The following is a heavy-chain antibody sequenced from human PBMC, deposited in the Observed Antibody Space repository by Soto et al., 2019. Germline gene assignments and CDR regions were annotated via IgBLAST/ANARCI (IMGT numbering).Heavy chain of an antibody. D-gene: IGHD4-17*01. CDR1: GGSFSGYY. V-gene: IGHV4-34*01. Sequence: SETLSLTCAVYGGSFSGYYWSWIRQPPGKGLEWIGEINHSGSTNYNPSLKSRVTISVDTSKNQFSLRLTSVTAADTAVYYCATHPPYGPLDHWGQGTLVTVSS. CDR3: ATHPPYGPLDH. J-gene: IGHJ4*02. CDR2: INHSGST.